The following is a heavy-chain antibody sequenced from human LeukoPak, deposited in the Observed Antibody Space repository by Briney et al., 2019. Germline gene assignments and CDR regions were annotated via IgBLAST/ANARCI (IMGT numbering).Heavy chain of an antibody. V-gene: IGHV3-7*01. CDR3: ARVRCCEGSGLIYFDP. CDR1: GFTFSSYW. Sequence: QTGGSLRLSCAASGFTFSSYWMSWVRQAPGKGLEWVANINPDESVRNYVDSVKGRFTISRDNARNSLYVQMDSLTVDDTAVYYCARVRCCEGSGLIYFDPWSQGTLVTVSS. CDR2: INPDESVR. D-gene: IGHD6-19*01. J-gene: IGHJ5*02.